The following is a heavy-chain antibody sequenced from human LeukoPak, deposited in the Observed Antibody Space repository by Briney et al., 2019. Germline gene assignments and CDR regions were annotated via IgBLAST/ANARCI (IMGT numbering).Heavy chain of an antibody. V-gene: IGHV3-48*04. J-gene: IGHJ4*02. Sequence: AGGSLRLSCAASGFAFSSYSVNWFRQAPGKGLEWLSYISGNSDSMYYADSVKGRFTISRDDAKNSLYLQMNSLRAEDTAVYYCARDYSWSFDYWGQGTLVTVSS. CDR2: ISGNSDSM. CDR1: GFAFSSYS. CDR3: ARDYSWSFDY. D-gene: IGHD4-11*01.